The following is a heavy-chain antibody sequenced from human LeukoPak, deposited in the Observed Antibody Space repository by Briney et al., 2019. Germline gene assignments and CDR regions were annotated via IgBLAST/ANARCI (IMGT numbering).Heavy chain of an antibody. Sequence: PGGSLRLSCTGSGFTFSGYWMHWVRQVPGKGLVWVSRINSDGSDMSYADSVKGRFTISRDNAKNTVYLQMNSLRAEDTAVYSCARGRDTAMDYWGQGTLVTVSS. D-gene: IGHD5-18*01. CDR2: INSDGSDM. V-gene: IGHV3-74*01. CDR3: ARGRDTAMDY. CDR1: GFTFSGYW. J-gene: IGHJ4*02.